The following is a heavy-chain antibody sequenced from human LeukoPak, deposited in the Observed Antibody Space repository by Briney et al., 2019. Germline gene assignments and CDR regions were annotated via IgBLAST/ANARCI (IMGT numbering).Heavy chain of an antibody. D-gene: IGHD5-18*01. CDR3: ARLSGGYSLFNGLDV. V-gene: IGHV4-59*01. CDR2: TYYSGST. Sequence: SETLSLTCTVSGGSISNYYWSWIRQAPGKGLEWIGYTYYSGSTNYNPSLKSRVTISVDTSKNQSSLKLSSVTAADTAVFYCARLSGGYSLFNGLDVWGKGTTVTVSS. J-gene: IGHJ6*04. CDR1: GGSISNYY.